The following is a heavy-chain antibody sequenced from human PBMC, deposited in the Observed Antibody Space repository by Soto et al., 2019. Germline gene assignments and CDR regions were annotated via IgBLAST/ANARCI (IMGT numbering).Heavy chain of an antibody. Sequence: ASGKVSCKASGYTFTSYYMHCVRQAPGQGLEWMGIINPSGGSTSYAQKFQGRVTITADKSTSTAYMELSSLRSEDTAVYYCARGRLQLAPFFDYWGQGTLVTVSS. J-gene: IGHJ4*02. D-gene: IGHD6-6*01. CDR2: INPSGGST. CDR3: ARGRLQLAPFFDY. CDR1: GYTFTSYY. V-gene: IGHV1-46*01.